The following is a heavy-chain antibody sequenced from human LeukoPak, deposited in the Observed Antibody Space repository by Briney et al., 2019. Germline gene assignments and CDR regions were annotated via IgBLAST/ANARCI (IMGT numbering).Heavy chain of an antibody. V-gene: IGHV1-18*01. CDR2: ISTYSGNT. J-gene: IGHJ5*01. Sequence: ASVKVSCKASGYTFTNYGITWVRQAPGQGLEWMGWISTYSGNTNYARNLQGRVTMTTDKSTTTAYMELRSLRSDDTAVYYCARGGVTNWLDSWGQGTLVTVSS. CDR1: GYTFTNYG. CDR3: ARGGVTNWLDS. D-gene: IGHD3-10*01.